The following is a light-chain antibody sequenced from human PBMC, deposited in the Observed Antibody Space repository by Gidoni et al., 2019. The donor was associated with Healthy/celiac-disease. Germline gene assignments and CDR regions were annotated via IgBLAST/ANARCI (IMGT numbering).Light chain of an antibody. Sequence: EIVLTQSPGTLSLSPGERDTLSCRASQSVSSSYLAWYQQKHGQATRLRIYGASSRATGLPDRLSGSGSGTYFTLTISRLEPEDFAVYYCQQYGSSPPLTFGGGTKVEIK. CDR1: QSVSSSY. J-gene: IGKJ4*01. CDR3: QQYGSSPPLT. CDR2: GAS. V-gene: IGKV3-20*01.